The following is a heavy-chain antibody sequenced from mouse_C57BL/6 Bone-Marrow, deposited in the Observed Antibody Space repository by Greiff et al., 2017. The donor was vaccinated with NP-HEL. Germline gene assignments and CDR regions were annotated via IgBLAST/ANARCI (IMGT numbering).Heavy chain of an antibody. V-gene: IGHV5-17*01. CDR2: ISSGSSTI. CDR1: GFTFSDYG. CDR3: ARPVEGYPYWYFDV. Sequence: ESGGGLVKPGGSLKLSCAASGFTFSDYGMHWVRQAPEKGLEWVAYISSGSSTIYYADTVKGRFTISRDNAKNTLFLQMTSLRSEYTAMYYCARPVEGYPYWYFDVWGTGTTVTVSS. J-gene: IGHJ1*03. D-gene: IGHD1-1*01.